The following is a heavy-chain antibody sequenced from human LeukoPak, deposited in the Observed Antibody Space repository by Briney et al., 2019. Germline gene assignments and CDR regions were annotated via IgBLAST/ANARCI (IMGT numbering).Heavy chain of an antibody. Sequence: PSETLSLTCTLSGGSISSSRYCWGWTRHPPGKGLEWNGSIYYSGSTYYNPSLKSRVTISVDTSKNQFSLKLSSVTAADTAVYYCARLVRSGYFFDYWGQGTLVTVSS. D-gene: IGHD3-22*01. CDR1: GGSISSSRYC. CDR3: ARLVRSGYFFDY. V-gene: IGHV4-39*01. CDR2: IYYSGST. J-gene: IGHJ4*02.